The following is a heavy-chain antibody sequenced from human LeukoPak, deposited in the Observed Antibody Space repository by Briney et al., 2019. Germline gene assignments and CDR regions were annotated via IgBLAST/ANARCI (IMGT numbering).Heavy chain of an antibody. CDR1: EFTFSNYG. Sequence: GGSLRLSCAASEFTFSNYGMSWVRQAPGKGLEWVSAISGSGVTTYYADSVKGRFTISRDNSKHTLYLQMNSLRAEDTAVYYCSKWKAIVLVPAARSPIDYWGQGTLVTVSS. V-gene: IGHV3-23*01. CDR3: SKWKAIVLVPAARSPIDY. J-gene: IGHJ4*02. D-gene: IGHD2-2*01. CDR2: ISGSGVTT.